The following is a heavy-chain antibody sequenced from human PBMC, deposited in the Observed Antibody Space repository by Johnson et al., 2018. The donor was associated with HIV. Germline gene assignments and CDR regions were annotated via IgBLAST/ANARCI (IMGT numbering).Heavy chain of an antibody. CDR2: ISGSSGSSI. Sequence: QVQLVESGGGLVQPGGSLRLSCAASGFTVSSNYMSWVRQAPGKGLEWVSGISGSSGSSIYYADSVKGRFTISRDNAKSSLYLQMNGLRAEDTAVYYCARASTTVTTGDDAFDIWGQGTMVTVSS. CDR1: GFTVSSNY. V-gene: IGHV3-11*04. CDR3: ARASTTVTTGDDAFDI. D-gene: IGHD4-17*01. J-gene: IGHJ3*02.